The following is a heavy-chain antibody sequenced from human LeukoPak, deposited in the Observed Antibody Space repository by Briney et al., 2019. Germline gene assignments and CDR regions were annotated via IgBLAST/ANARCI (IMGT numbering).Heavy chain of an antibody. V-gene: IGHV3-64D*06. CDR3: VKDTSPSPYYFDY. CDR1: GFTFSSYA. J-gene: IGHJ4*02. Sequence: GGSLRLSCSASGFTFSSYALHWVRQAPGKGLEYVSAINNNGGTTYYADSVKGRFTISRDNSKNTLFLQMSSLRAEDTAVYHCVKDTSPSPYYFDYWGQGTLVTVSS. D-gene: IGHD3-16*01. CDR2: INNNGGTT.